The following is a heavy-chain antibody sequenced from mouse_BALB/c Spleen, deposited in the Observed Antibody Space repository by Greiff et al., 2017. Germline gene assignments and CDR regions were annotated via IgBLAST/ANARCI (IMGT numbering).Heavy chain of an antibody. J-gene: IGHJ4*01. V-gene: IGHV5-9-4*01. CDR2: ISSGGSYT. CDR3: ARASLGRDYYAMDY. CDR1: GFTFSSYA. D-gene: IGHD4-1*01. Sequence: EVHLVESGGGLVKPGGSLKLSCAASGFTFSSYAMSWVRQSPEKRLEWVAEISSGGSYTYYPDTVTGRFTISRDNAKKTLYLEMSSLRSEDTAMYYCARASLGRDYYAMDYWGQGTSVTVSS.